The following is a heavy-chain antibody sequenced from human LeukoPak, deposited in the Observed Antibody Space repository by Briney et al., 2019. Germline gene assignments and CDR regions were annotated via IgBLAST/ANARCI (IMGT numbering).Heavy chain of an antibody. Sequence: GGSLRLSCAASGFTFSNAWMNWVRQAPGKGLEWVANIKQDGSAKSYVGSVRGRFTISRDNAKNSLYLQMDSLRAEDTAVYYCARDASRIAAAGDTDYWGQGTLVTVSS. V-gene: IGHV3-7*01. CDR2: IKQDGSAK. D-gene: IGHD6-13*01. CDR3: ARDASRIAAAGDTDY. J-gene: IGHJ4*02. CDR1: GFTFSNAW.